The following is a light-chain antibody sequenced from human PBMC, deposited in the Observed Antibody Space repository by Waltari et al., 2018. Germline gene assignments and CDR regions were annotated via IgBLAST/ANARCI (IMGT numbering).Light chain of an antibody. CDR1: QTVRTTY. J-gene: IGKJ4*01. Sequence: VLTQSPGPLPLSPGERATLSCRASQTVRTTYLAWYQQKPGQAPTLLIYGASSRATGIPDRFSGSGSGTDFSLTISSLEPEDFAVYYCQQYDISPLTFGGGTKVEIK. CDR3: QQYDISPLT. CDR2: GAS. V-gene: IGKV3-20*01.